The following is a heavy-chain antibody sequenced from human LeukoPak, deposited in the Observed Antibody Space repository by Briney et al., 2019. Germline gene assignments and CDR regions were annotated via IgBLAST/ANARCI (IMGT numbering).Heavy chain of an antibody. Sequence: PGGSLRLSCATSGFTFSTSGMHWVRQAPGKGLEWVAFIRYDGSNTYHADSVKGRFTVSRDNSKNTLFLQMSSLRDEDTAVYYCAREYTSDAFDIWGQGTLVTVSS. CDR2: IRYDGSNT. CDR3: AREYTSDAFDI. V-gene: IGHV3-30*02. CDR1: GFTFSTSG. D-gene: IGHD5-18*01. J-gene: IGHJ3*02.